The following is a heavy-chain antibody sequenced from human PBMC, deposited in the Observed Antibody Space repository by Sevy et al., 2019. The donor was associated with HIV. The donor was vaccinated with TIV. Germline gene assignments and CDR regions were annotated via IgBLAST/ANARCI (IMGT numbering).Heavy chain of an antibody. CDR3: AKGNSGDAFDI. D-gene: IGHD6-25*01. CDR1: GFTFSSYS. J-gene: IGHJ3*02. Sequence: GGSLRLSCAASGFTFSSYSMNWVRQAPGKGLEWVSSISSSSSYIYYADSVKGRFTISRDNAKNSLYLQMNSLGAEDTAVYYCAKGNSGDAFDIWGQGTMVTVSS. V-gene: IGHV3-21*01. CDR2: ISSSSSYI.